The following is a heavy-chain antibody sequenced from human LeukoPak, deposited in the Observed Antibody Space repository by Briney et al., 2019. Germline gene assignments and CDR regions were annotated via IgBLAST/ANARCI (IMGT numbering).Heavy chain of an antibody. Sequence: GGSLRLSCTASEFNVSSNYISWIRQAPGGRLEWLSVIYYNGITFYSDSVKGRFTISRDTSKNTVYLQMNSLRGEDTAMYYCARHAFRSQYNPNDLWGQGTLVTVSS. J-gene: IGHJ4*02. V-gene: IGHV3-66*04. D-gene: IGHD1-14*01. CDR3: ARHAFRSQYNPNDL. CDR1: EFNVSSNY. CDR2: IYYNGIT.